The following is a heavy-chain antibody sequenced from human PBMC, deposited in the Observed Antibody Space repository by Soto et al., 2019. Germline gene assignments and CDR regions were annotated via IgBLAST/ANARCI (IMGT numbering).Heavy chain of an antibody. V-gene: IGHV1-3*01. CDR3: ARDMVRGVIHF. Sequence: GGSVKVCFKACRYTFTSYAIHLVRQAPGQRLEWMGWINAGNGNTKYSQKFQGRVTITRDTSASTAYMELSSLRSEDTAVYYCARDMVRGVIHFWGRGTLVTVSS. J-gene: IGHJ4*02. CDR2: INAGNGNT. CDR1: RYTFTSYA. D-gene: IGHD3-10*01.